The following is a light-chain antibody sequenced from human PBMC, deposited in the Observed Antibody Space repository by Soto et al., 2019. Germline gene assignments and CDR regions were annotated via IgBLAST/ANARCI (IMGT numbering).Light chain of an antibody. V-gene: IGKV3-15*01. Sequence: EVVMTQSPATLSVSPGERVTLSCRASQSVRSNLAWYQQKPGQSPRLLIYGASTRATGIPARFSGSGSGTEFTLTISSLQYEDFAVYYCQQYGSSSWTFGQGTKVDIK. CDR2: GAS. CDR1: QSVRSN. J-gene: IGKJ1*01. CDR3: QQYGSSSWT.